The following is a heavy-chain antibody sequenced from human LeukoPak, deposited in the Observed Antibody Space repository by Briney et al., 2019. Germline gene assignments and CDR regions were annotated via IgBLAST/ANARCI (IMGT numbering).Heavy chain of an antibody. CDR1: GGSSSGYY. J-gene: IGHJ4*02. Sequence: PSETLSLTCAVYGGSSSGYYWSWIRQPPGKGLEWIGYIYYSGSTNYNPSLKSRVTISVDTSKNQFSLKLSSVTAADTAVYYCARGSESYSMGDYWGQGTLVTVST. D-gene: IGHD2-15*01. V-gene: IGHV4-59*01. CDR3: ARGSESYSMGDY. CDR2: IYYSGST.